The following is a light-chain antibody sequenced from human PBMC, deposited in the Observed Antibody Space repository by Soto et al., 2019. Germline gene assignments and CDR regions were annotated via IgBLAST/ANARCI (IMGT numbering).Light chain of an antibody. V-gene: IGKV1-27*01. Sequence: DVQMTQSPSSLSASVGDRVTITCRASRGISSSLAWYQQKPGKVPKLLIYAASTLHAGVQSRFSGSGSGTFFTLTITSLQPEDVATYYCQKYNSAPNTFGLGTRLEIK. J-gene: IGKJ2*01. CDR2: AAS. CDR1: RGISSS. CDR3: QKYNSAPNT.